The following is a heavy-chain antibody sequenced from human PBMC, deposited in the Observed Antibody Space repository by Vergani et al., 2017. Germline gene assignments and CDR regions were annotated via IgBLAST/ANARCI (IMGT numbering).Heavy chain of an antibody. CDR3: ARNYYGSGSYWTGYFDY. J-gene: IGHJ4*02. V-gene: IGHV3-9*01. Sequence: EVQLVASGGGLVQPGRSLRLSCAASGFTFDDYAMHWVRQAPAKGLEWVSGISWNSGSIGYADSVKGRFTISRDNAKNSLYLQMNSLRAEDTALYYCARNYYGSGSYWTGYFDYWGQGTLVTVSS. D-gene: IGHD3-10*01. CDR1: GFTFDDYA. CDR2: ISWNSGSI.